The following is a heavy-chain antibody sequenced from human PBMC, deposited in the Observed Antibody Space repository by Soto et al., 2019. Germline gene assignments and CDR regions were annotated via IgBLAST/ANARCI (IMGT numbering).Heavy chain of an antibody. CDR2: IFHSGIT. V-gene: IGHV4-4*02. CDR3: ARGFSGYCSGGSCSLLDY. J-gene: IGHJ4*02. CDR1: GDSISSTHW. D-gene: IGHD2-15*01. Sequence: PSETLSLTCAVSGDSISSTHWWTWVRQPPGKGLEYIGQIFHSGITNYNPSLESRVTISLDKSKSQFSLELNSVTGADTAIYYCARGFSGYCSGGSCSLLDYWGQGSLVIGSS.